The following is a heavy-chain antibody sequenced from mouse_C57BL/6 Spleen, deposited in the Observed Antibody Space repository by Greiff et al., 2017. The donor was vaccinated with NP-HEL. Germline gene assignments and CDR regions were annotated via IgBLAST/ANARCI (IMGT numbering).Heavy chain of an antibody. D-gene: IGHD4-1*01. CDR1: GYTFTSYW. J-gene: IGHJ2*01. CDR3: ARSNWAYFDY. V-gene: IGHV1-55*01. CDR2: IYPGSGST. Sequence: VQLQQPGAELVKPGASVKMSCKASGYTFTSYWITWVKQRPGQGLEWIGDIYPGSGSTNYNEKFKSKATLTVDTASSTAYMQLSSLTAEDSAFYYCARSNWAYFDYWGQGTTLTVSS.